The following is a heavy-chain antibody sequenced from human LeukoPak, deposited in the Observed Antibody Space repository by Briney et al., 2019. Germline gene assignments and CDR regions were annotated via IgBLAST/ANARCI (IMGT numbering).Heavy chain of an antibody. CDR3: ARGSTRATLDY. CDR2: IYTSGST. CDR1: GGSISSGSYY. V-gene: IGHV4-61*02. D-gene: IGHD2-2*01. J-gene: IGHJ4*02. Sequence: SQTLSLTCTVSGGSISSGSYYWSWIRQPAGKGLEWIGRIYTSGSTNYNPSLKSRVTISVDTSKNQFSLKLSSVTAADTAVYYCARGSTRATLDYWGQGTRVTVSS.